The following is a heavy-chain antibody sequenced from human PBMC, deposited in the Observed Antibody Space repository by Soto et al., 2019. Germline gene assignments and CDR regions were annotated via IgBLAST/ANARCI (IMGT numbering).Heavy chain of an antibody. J-gene: IGHJ6*02. CDR3: AREKRYKYYDSSGYYLVGWVPDV. D-gene: IGHD3-22*01. CDR2: INPSGGST. CDR1: GYTFTSYY. Sequence: ASVKVSCKASGYTFTSYYIHWVRQAPGQGLEWMGIINPSGGSTSYAQKFQGRVTMTRDTSTSTVYMELSSLRSEDTAVYYCAREKRYKYYDSSGYYLVGWVPDVWGQGTTVTVSS. V-gene: IGHV1-46*01.